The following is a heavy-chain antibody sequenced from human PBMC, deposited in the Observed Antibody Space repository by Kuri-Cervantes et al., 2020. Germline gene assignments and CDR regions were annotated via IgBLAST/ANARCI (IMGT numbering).Heavy chain of an antibody. CDR1: GFIVSYNY. J-gene: IGHJ4*02. D-gene: IGHD3-22*01. CDR2: IYNGDKT. V-gene: IGHV3-66*02. Sequence: GGSLRLSCAASGFIVSYNYMSWVRQAPGKGLEWVSVIYNGDKTQYADSVKGRFTISRDNSKNTLYLQMNSLRAEDTAVYYCARDPSYYDSSGYFDYWGQGTLVTVSS. CDR3: ARDPSYYDSSGYFDY.